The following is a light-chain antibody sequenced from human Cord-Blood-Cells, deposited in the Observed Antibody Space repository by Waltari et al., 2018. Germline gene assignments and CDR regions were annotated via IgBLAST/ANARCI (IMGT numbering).Light chain of an antibody. J-gene: IGLJ3*02. CDR3: SSYTSSSTWV. V-gene: IGLV2-14*01. CDR1: SSDVGGYNY. Sequence: QSALTQPASVSGSPGQSITISCTGTSSDVGGYNYFSWYQQHPGKAPTLMIYDVSKRPSGVSNRFSGSKSGNTASLTISGLQAEDEADYYCSSYTSSSTWVFGGGTKLTVL. CDR2: DVS.